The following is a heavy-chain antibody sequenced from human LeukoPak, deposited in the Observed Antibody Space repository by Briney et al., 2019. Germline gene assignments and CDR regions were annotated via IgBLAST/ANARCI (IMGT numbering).Heavy chain of an antibody. D-gene: IGHD5-18*01. CDR3: ARDKSSRGIQLWLDRGAFDI. J-gene: IGHJ3*02. V-gene: IGHV1-8*01. Sequence: ASVKVSCKASGYTFTSYDINWVRQATGQGLEWMGWMNPNSGNTGYAQKFQGRVTMTRNTSISTAYMELSSLRSEDTAVYYCARDKSSRGIQLWLDRGAFDIWGQGTMVTVSS. CDR2: MNPNSGNT. CDR1: GYTFTSYD.